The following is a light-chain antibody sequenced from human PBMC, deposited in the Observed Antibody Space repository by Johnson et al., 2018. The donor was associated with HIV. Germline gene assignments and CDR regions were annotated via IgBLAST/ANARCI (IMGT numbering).Light chain of an antibody. V-gene: IGLV1-51*02. Sequence: QSVLTQPTSVSAALGQKVTVSCAGSSSNIGKNYVSWYQQLPGTAPKVLIYESNKRPSGIPDRFSGSKSDTSATLGITGLQTGDEADYYCGAWDSSLSVGYVFGTGTKVTVL. CDR1: SSNIGKNY. CDR3: GAWDSSLSVGYV. CDR2: ESN. J-gene: IGLJ1*01.